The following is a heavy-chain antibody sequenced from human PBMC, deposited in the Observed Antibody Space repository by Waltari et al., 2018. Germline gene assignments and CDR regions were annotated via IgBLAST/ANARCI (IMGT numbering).Heavy chain of an antibody. J-gene: IGHJ3*02. CDR1: GGSFSGYY. V-gene: IGHV4-34*01. CDR2: INHSGST. CDR3: ARYLVVVPAAIGAFDI. D-gene: IGHD2-2*01. Sequence: QVQLQQWGAGLLKPSETLSLTCAVYGGSFSGYYWSWIRQPPGKGLEWIGEINHSGSTNYNPSLKSRVTISVDTSKNQFSLKLSSVTAADTAVYYFARYLVVVPAAIGAFDIWGQGTMVTVSS.